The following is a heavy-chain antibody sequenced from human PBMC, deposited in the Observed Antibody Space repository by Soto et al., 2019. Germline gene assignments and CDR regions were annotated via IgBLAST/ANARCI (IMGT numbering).Heavy chain of an antibody. CDR3: ARVRAPYYYASSGYLPEPLGY. CDR2: MWYDGSNK. CDR1: GFTFSSYG. J-gene: IGHJ4*02. D-gene: IGHD3-22*01. Sequence: GGSLRLSCAASGFTFSSYGMHWVREAPGKGLEWVAVMWYDGSNKYYADSVKGRFTSSRDSSKNTLYLQMNSMRAEDTAVYYCARVRAPYYYASSGYLPEPLGYWGQGTMVTVSS. V-gene: IGHV3-33*01.